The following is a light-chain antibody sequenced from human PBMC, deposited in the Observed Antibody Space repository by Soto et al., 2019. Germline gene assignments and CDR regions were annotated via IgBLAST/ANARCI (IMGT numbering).Light chain of an antibody. Sequence: DIQLTQSPSFLSASVGDRFTITFRASQGINTFLAWYQQKPGKAPKVLIYDASRLHSGVPSRFSGSGSGTEFTLTINSLQPEDFATYFCQQLSTYSSFGGGTKVDNK. J-gene: IGKJ4*01. CDR3: QQLSTYSS. CDR1: QGINTF. CDR2: DAS. V-gene: IGKV1-9*01.